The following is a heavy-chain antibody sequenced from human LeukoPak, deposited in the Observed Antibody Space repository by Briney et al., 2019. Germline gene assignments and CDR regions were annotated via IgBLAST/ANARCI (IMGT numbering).Heavy chain of an antibody. Sequence: PGGSLRLSCAASGFTLSTYAMHWVRQPPGKGLEWVALVYYDGSNRYYGDFVKGRFTISRDNPKKTLNLLMNSLRAEDTAVYYCARAGTTIGGGYWFDPWGQGTLVTVSS. CDR3: ARAGTTIGGGYWFDP. J-gene: IGHJ5*02. V-gene: IGHV3-30*12. CDR2: VYYDGSNR. CDR1: GFTLSTYA. D-gene: IGHD1-1*01.